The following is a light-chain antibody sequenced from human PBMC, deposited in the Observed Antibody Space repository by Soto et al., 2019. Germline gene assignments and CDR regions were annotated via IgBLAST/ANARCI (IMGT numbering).Light chain of an antibody. CDR2: DAS. CDR1: PSVSSY. J-gene: IGKJ2*01. Sequence: EIVLTQSPATLSLSPGERATLSCRASPSVSSYLAWYQQKPGQAPRLLIYDASNRATGIPGRFSGSGSGTDFTLTISSLEPEDLAVYYCQQRSNWPYTFGQGTKIEIK. V-gene: IGKV3-11*01. CDR3: QQRSNWPYT.